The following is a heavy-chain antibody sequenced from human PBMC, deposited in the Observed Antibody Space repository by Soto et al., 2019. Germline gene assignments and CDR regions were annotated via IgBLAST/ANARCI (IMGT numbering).Heavy chain of an antibody. D-gene: IGHD3-16*01. V-gene: IGHV3-30*18. Sequence: EKLAESGGGVVQSGRSLRLSCEASGFTFSSFGMHWVRQAPGKGLEWVAVISYDGSDTYFADSVKGRFTISRDNSKNTVYLQMNSLRVEDTAVYYCVKDIHFLGIWYFDLWGRGSLVSVSS. CDR3: VKDIHFLGIWYFDL. J-gene: IGHJ2*01. CDR2: ISYDGSDT. CDR1: GFTFSSFG.